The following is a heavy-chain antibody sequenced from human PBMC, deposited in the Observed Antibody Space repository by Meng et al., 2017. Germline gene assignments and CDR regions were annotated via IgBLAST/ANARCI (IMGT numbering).Heavy chain of an antibody. CDR1: GFTFSDHD. D-gene: IGHD2-8*01. V-gene: IGHV3-72*01. Sequence: EGQWVESWEGLVQLGGSRRLSCAASGFTFSDHDMDWVRQAPGKGLEWVGRTRNKANSYTTEYAASVKGRFTISRDDSKNSLYLQMNSLKTEDTAVYYCARADTKGDWFDPWGQGTLVTVSS. CDR3: ARADTKGDWFDP. J-gene: IGHJ5*02. CDR2: TRNKANSYTT.